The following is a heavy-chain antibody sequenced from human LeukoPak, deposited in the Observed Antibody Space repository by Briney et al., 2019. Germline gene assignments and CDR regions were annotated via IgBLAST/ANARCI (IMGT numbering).Heavy chain of an antibody. CDR1: GGSFSGYY. D-gene: IGHD4-17*01. Sequence: SETLSLTCAVYGGSFSGYYWSWIRQPPGKGLEWIGEINHSGSTNYNPSLKSRVTISVDTSKNQFSLKLCSVTAADTAVYYCARRVHYGDYFDYWGQGTLVTVSS. CDR2: INHSGST. J-gene: IGHJ4*02. V-gene: IGHV4-34*01. CDR3: ARRVHYGDYFDY.